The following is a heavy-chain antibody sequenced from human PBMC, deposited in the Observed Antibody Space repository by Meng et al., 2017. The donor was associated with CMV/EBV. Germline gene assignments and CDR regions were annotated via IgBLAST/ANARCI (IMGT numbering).Heavy chain of an antibody. D-gene: IGHD3-10*01. J-gene: IGHJ4*01. V-gene: IGHV3-23*03. CDR3: TKDSGRGGHLWFRGVDY. CDR2: IYSGGSST. CDR1: GFTFSSYA. Sequence: GESLKISCAASGFTFSSYAMSWVRQAPGKGLEWVSVIYSGGSSTYYVDSVKGRFTISRDNSKNTVNLQMNSLRAEDTAVYYCTKDSGRGGHLWFRGVDYWGHGTLVTVSS.